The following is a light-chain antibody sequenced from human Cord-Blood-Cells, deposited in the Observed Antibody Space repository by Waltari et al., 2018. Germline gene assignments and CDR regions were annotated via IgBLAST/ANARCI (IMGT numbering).Light chain of an antibody. CDR3: SSYTSSSTWV. Sequence: QSDLPHPASVPGCPGQSITIPCTGTSSDAGGHDYASWYQQHPGEAPKLRIYDDSNRPSGVSTRFSGSKSGNTASLTISGLQAEDEADYYCSSYTSSSTWVFGGGTKLTVL. J-gene: IGLJ3*02. V-gene: IGLV2-14*01. CDR2: DDS. CDR1: SSDAGGHDY.